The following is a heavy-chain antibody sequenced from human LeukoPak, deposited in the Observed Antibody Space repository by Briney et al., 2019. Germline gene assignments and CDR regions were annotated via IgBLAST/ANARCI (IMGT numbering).Heavy chain of an antibody. D-gene: IGHD3-9*01. J-gene: IGHJ4*02. CDR1: GYTLTELS. CDR3: AKDTAILTGYYSFDY. Sequence: ASVKVSCKVSGYTLTELSMHWVRQAPGKGLEWMGGFDPEDGETIYAQKFQGRVTMTEDTSTDTAYMELSSLRSEDTAVYYCAKDTAILTGYYSFDYWGQGILVTVSS. V-gene: IGHV1-24*01. CDR2: FDPEDGET.